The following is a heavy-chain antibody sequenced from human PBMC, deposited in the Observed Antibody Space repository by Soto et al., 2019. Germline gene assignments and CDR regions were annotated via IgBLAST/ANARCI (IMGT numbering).Heavy chain of an antibody. D-gene: IGHD3-10*01. Sequence: GASVKVSCKASGYNFILHGISWVRQAPGQGLEWMGWISAYNGNTNYAQNFQDRVTMTTDPSTSTVNMELRSLRSDDTAVYYCARVWYDGNSGAFDIWGQGTKVTVSS. CDR1: GYNFILHG. CDR2: ISAYNGNT. J-gene: IGHJ3*02. CDR3: ARVWYDGNSGAFDI. V-gene: IGHV1-18*01.